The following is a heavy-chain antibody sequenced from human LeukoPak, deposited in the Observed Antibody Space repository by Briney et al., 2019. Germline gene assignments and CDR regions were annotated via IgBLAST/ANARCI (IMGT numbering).Heavy chain of an antibody. CDR2: ISGSGGST. D-gene: IGHD1-14*01. CDR3: AKSSRPQPDAFDI. V-gene: IGHV3-23*01. J-gene: IGHJ3*02. Sequence: GGSLRLSCAASGFTFSSYAMSWARQAPGKGLEWVSAISGSGGSTYYADSVKGRFTISRDNSKNTLYLQMNSLRAEDTAVYYCAKSSRPQPDAFDIWGQGTMVTVSS. CDR1: GFTFSSYA.